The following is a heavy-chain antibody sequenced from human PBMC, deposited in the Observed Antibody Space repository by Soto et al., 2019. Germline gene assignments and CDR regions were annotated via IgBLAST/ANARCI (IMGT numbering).Heavy chain of an antibody. D-gene: IGHD6-13*01. CDR3: ARGGQLVPYYFDY. CDR1: GDSISRSSHY. V-gene: IGHV4-39*07. J-gene: IGHJ4*02. Sequence: PSETLSLTCSVSGDSISRSSHYWGWIRQPPGKGLEWIGSVHISEKAYYNPSLKSRVTISVDTSKNQFSLKLSSVTAADTAVYYCARGGQLVPYYFDYWGQGTLVTVSS. CDR2: VHISEKA.